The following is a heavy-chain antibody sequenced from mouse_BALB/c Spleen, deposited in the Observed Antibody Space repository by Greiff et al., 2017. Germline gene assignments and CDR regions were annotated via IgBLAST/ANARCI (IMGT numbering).Heavy chain of an antibody. CDR1: GYTFTSYW. Sequence: QVQLQQSGTVLARPGASVKMSCKASGYTFTSYWMHWVKQRPGQGLEWIGYINPSTGYTEYNQKFKDKATLTADKSSSTAYMQLSSLTSEDSAVYYCARRRAMISSMDYWGQGTSVTVSS. D-gene: IGHD2-4*01. CDR2: INPSTGYT. J-gene: IGHJ4*01. V-gene: IGHV1-4*01. CDR3: ARRRAMISSMDY.